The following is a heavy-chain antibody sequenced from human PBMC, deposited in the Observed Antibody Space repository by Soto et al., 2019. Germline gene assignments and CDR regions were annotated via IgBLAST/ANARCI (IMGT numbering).Heavy chain of an antibody. CDR1: GYTFTSYA. CDR3: ATAIADDAFDI. D-gene: IGHD2-2*01. CDR2: INAGNGNT. Sequence: ASVRVSCKASGYTFTSYAMHWVRQAPGQRLEWMGWINAGNGNTKYSQKFQGRVTITRDTSASTAYMELSSLRSEDTAVYYCATAIADDAFDIWGRGTMVTVSS. V-gene: IGHV1-3*01. J-gene: IGHJ3*02.